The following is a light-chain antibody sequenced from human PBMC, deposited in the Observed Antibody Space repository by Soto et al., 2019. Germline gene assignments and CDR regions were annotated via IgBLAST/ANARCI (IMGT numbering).Light chain of an antibody. Sequence: QSVLTQPASVSGSPGQSITISCTGTSSDVGAYIFVSWYQQHPGKARILMIYDLINRPSGVSNRFSGSKSGNTASLTISGLQAEDEADYYCVSFSTSRSYVFGTGTKVTV. J-gene: IGLJ1*01. CDR1: SSDVGAYIF. V-gene: IGLV2-14*03. CDR2: DLI. CDR3: VSFSTSRSYV.